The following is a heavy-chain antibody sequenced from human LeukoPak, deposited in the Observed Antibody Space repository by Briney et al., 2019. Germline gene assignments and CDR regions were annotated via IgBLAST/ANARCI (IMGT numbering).Heavy chain of an antibody. J-gene: IGHJ3*02. CDR2: TYLRSKWYN. D-gene: IGHD2-21*01. V-gene: IGHV6-1*01. CDR3: TRGKYSGFDI. Sequence: SQTLSLTCAISGDSVVTNNVAWNWIRQSPSRCLECQRMTYLRSKWYNEYVVSVKSRITINPDTSRNLCSLQLNSVIPEDTAVYYCTRGKYSGFDIWGQGTMVTVSS. CDR1: GDSVVTNNVA.